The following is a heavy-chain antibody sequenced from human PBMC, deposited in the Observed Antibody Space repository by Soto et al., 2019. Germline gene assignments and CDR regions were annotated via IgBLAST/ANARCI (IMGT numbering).Heavy chain of an antibody. V-gene: IGHV3-74*01. CDR2: INSDGSST. J-gene: IGHJ5*02. CDR1: GFTFSSYW. Sequence: PSETLRLSCAASGFTFSSYWMHWVRQAPGKGLVWVSRINSDGSSTSYADSVKGRFTISRDNAKNTLYLQMNSLRAEDTAVYYCARDSTVNLNWFDPWGQGTLVTVSS. CDR3: ARDSTVNLNWFDP.